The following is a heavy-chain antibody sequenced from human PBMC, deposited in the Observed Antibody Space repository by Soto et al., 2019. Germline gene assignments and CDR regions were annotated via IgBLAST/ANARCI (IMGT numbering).Heavy chain of an antibody. V-gene: IGHV3-21*01. D-gene: IGHD2-2*02. CDR2: ISSRSDI. J-gene: IGHJ6*02. Sequence: GGSLRLSCVGSGFTFSTYSINWVRQAPGKELEWVSSISSRSDIYYADSVKGRFTISRDNAKNSVSLQMNSLRAEDTAVYYCAREYTAWPLAYGLDVWGQGTTVTSP. CDR1: GFTFSTYS. CDR3: AREYTAWPLAYGLDV.